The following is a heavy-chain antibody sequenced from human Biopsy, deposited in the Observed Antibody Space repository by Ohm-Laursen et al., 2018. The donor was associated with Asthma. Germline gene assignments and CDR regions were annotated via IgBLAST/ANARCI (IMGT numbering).Heavy chain of an antibody. J-gene: IGHJ6*02. CDR2: IYYSGTT. CDR1: SGSGGYMRSGNYY. V-gene: IGHV4-39*01. Sequence: PGTLSLTCSLSSGSGGYMRSGNYYWGWIRQPPGKGLEWIGSIYYSGTTYYNPSLESRVTVSADTSKNQFSLKLISVTAADTAVYYCVRGSSSWHHGPFHYYYGLDVWGQGTTATASS. D-gene: IGHD6-13*01. CDR3: VRGSSSWHHGPFHYYYGLDV.